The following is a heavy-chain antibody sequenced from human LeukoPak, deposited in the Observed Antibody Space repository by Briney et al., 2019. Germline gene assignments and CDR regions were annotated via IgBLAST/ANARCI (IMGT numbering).Heavy chain of an antibody. CDR2: ISSSSSYT. D-gene: IGHD1-1*01. Sequence: GGSLRLSCAASGFTFSDYYMSWIRQAPGKGLEWVSYISSSSSYTNYADSVKGRFTISRDNAKNSLYLQRNRLRAEDTAVYFCAREGRTNGMDVWGQGTTVTVSS. V-gene: IGHV3-11*05. J-gene: IGHJ6*02. CDR1: GFTFSDYY. CDR3: AREGRTNGMDV.